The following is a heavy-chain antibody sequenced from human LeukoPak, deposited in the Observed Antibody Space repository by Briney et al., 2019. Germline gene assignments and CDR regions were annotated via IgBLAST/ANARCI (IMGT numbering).Heavy chain of an antibody. CDR3: ASLPYYDILTGYSDYYYYGMDV. D-gene: IGHD3-9*01. CDR2: ISSSGSTI. CDR1: GFTFSSYA. Sequence: GGSLRLSCAASGFTFSSYAMSWVRQAPGKGLEWVSYISSSGSTIYYADSVKGRLTISRDNAKNSLYLQMNSLRAEDTAVYYCASLPYYDILTGYSDYYYYGMDVWGQGTTVTVSS. J-gene: IGHJ6*02. V-gene: IGHV3-48*04.